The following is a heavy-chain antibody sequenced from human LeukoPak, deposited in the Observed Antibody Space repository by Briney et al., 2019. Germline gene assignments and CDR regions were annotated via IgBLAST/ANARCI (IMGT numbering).Heavy chain of an antibody. CDR3: ARVYCSGGSCYRYYYYMDV. V-gene: IGHV3-48*01. J-gene: IGHJ6*03. D-gene: IGHD2-15*01. CDR1: GFTFSSYS. Sequence: PGGSLRLSCAASGFTFSSYSMNWVRQAPGKGLEWVSYISSSSSTIYYADSVKGRFTISRDNAKNSLYLQMNSLRAEDTAVYYCARVYCSGGSCYRYYYYMDVWGKGTTVTVSS. CDR2: ISSSSSTI.